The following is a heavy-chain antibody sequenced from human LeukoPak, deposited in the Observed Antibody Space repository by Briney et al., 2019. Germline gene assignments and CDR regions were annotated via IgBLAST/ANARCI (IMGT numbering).Heavy chain of an antibody. CDR1: GFTFSSYA. CDR3: AKDRSSRYDFWSGSFSHYYYYYRDV. Sequence: SGGSLRLSCAASGFTFSSYAMSWVRQAPGKGLEWVSAISGGSADYADSVQGRFSISIDNSKNTLYLQMNSLRAEDTAVYYCAKDRSSRYDFWSGSFSHYYYYYRDVWGKGTTVTVSS. J-gene: IGHJ6*03. V-gene: IGHV3-23*01. CDR2: ISGGSA. D-gene: IGHD3-3*01.